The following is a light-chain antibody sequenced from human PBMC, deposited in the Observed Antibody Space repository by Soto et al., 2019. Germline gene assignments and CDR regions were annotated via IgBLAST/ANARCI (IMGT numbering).Light chain of an antibody. V-gene: IGKV2D-29*02. Sequence: DVVMTQTPVSLSVDPGQPASISCKSSQSLLHITGETFLFWYLQKPGQSPQLLIYEVSTRVSGVPDRSSGSGSGTDFTLEITRVDTDDVGINYCMQSTQLPPTFGQGTRLGIE. CDR3: MQSTQLPPT. CDR2: EVS. J-gene: IGKJ5*01. CDR1: QSLLHITGETF.